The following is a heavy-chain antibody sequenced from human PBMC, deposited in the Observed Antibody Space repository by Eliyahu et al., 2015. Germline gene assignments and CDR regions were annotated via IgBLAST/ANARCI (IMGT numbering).Heavy chain of an antibody. D-gene: IGHD3-22*01. CDR3: ARLYYYDSSGYEGHAFDI. CDR1: GFSLSTSXXC. J-gene: IGHJ3*02. V-gene: IGHV2-70*15. Sequence: QVTLRESGPALVKPTQTLTLTCTFSGFSLSTSXXCVSWIRQPPGKALEWLARIDWDDDKYYSTSLKTRLTISKDTSKNQVVLTMTSMDPVDTATYYCARLYYYDSSGYEGHAFDIWGQGTMVTVFS. CDR2: IDWDDDK.